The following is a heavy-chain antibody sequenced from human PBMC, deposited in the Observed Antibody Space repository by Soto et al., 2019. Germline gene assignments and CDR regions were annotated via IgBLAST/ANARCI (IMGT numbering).Heavy chain of an antibody. Sequence: SETLSLTCTVPGGSISNFFWGWIRQPPGKGLEWIGSIYYSGSTYCNSSLKSRGTISVDTSKNQFSLKLSSVTAADTAVYYCARHGTYYPFDYWGQGALVTVSS. V-gene: IGHV4-39*01. CDR1: GGSISNFF. CDR2: IYYSGST. D-gene: IGHD1-26*01. CDR3: ARHGTYYPFDY. J-gene: IGHJ4*02.